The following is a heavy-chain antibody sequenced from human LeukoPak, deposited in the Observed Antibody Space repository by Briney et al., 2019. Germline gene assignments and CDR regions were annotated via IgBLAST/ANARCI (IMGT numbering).Heavy chain of an antibody. J-gene: IGHJ3*02. V-gene: IGHV3-30*02. D-gene: IGHD2-21*02. CDR1: GFTFSSYG. Sequence: GGSLRLSCAASGFTFSSYGMHRVRQAPGKGLAWVAFIRYDGKNQYYADSVKGRFTISRDNSKNTLYLEMNSLRAEDTAVYYCVRDPRGVTLPIWGQGTMVTVSS. CDR2: IRYDGKNQ. CDR3: VRDPRGVTLPI.